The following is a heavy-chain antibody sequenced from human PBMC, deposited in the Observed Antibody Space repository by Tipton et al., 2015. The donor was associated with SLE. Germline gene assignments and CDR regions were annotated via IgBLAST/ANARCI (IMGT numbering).Heavy chain of an antibody. J-gene: IGHJ6*03. D-gene: IGHD3-16*01. CDR1: GYTFTSYG. CDR3: AKDRGKEGYYYYFYIDV. CDR2: ISAYNGNT. Sequence: QVQLVQSGAEVKKPGASVKVSCKASGYTFTSYGISWVRQAPGQGLEWMGWISAYNGNTNYAQKLQGRVTMTTDTSTSTAYMELRSLRSDDTAVYYCAKDRGKEGYYYYFYIDVWGKGTTVTVSS. V-gene: IGHV1-18*01.